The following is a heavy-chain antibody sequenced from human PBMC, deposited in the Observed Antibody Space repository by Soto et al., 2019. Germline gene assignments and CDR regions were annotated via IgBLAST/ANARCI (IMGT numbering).Heavy chain of an antibody. V-gene: IGHV2-5*02. CDR2: IYWDDDK. CDR1: GFSLSTSGEG. D-gene: IGHD3-10*01. J-gene: IGHJ4*02. Sequence: QITLKESGPTLVQPTQPLTLTCTFSGFSLSTSGEGVGWIRQPPGKALEWLALIYWDDDKRYSPCLKSRLPITKDTSKNQVVLTVTNMYPVDTATYSCAHRPAGSRSYYLAELFFGSWGQRTQVTVSS. CDR3: AHRPAGSRSYYLAELFFGS.